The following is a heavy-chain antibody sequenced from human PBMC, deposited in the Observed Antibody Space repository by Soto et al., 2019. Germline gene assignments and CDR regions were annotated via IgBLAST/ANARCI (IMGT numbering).Heavy chain of an antibody. Sequence: SETLSLTCAVSSDSIRSSIYYWGWIRQPPGKGLEWIGSIYYSGSTYYNPSLKSRVTISVDTSKNQFSLKLSSVTAADTAVYYCARHVVVVVAATVYFDLWGRGTLVTVS. CDR3: ARHVVVVVAATVYFDL. V-gene: IGHV4-39*01. J-gene: IGHJ2*01. CDR2: IYYSGST. CDR1: SDSIRSSIYY. D-gene: IGHD2-15*01.